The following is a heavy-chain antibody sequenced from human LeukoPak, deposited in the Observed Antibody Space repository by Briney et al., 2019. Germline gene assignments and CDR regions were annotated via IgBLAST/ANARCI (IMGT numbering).Heavy chain of an antibody. J-gene: IGHJ4*02. CDR1: GYTLTELS. V-gene: IGHV1-24*01. CDR2: FDPEDGET. Sequence: ASVKVSCEVSGYTLTELSMHWVRQAPGKGLEWMGGFDPEDGETIYAQKFQGRVTMTEDTSTDTAYMELSSLRSEDTAVYYCALGDGYNSDYFDYWGQGTLVTVSS. D-gene: IGHD5-24*01. CDR3: ALGDGYNSDYFDY.